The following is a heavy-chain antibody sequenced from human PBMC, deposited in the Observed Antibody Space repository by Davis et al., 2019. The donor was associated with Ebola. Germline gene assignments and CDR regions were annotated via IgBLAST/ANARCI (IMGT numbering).Heavy chain of an antibody. CDR3: AREKGSGYEPLDY. J-gene: IGHJ4*02. CDR2: ISSSSSYI. Sequence: PGGSLRLSCAASGFTFSSYSMNWVRQAPGKGLEWVSYISSSSSYIYYADSVKGRFTISRDNAKNSLYLQMNSLRAEDTAVYYCAREKGSGYEPLDYWGQGTLVTVSS. V-gene: IGHV3-21*05. D-gene: IGHD5-12*01. CDR1: GFTFSSYS.